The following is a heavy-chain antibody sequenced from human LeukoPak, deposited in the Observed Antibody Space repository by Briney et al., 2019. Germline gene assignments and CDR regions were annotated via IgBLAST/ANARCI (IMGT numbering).Heavy chain of an antibody. CDR3: ARRGGRIPSPLFDY. D-gene: IGHD1-26*01. J-gene: IGHJ4*02. CDR1: GSMFSDYW. Sequence: GESLKISCKGSGSMFSDYWIGLVRPVPGRGLEWMGIIYPDDSNTRYSPSFQGQVTLSTDKSTNTAYLQWSSLEASDSAVYYCARRGGRIPSPLFDYWGQGTQVTVSS. CDR2: IYPDDSNT. V-gene: IGHV5-51*01.